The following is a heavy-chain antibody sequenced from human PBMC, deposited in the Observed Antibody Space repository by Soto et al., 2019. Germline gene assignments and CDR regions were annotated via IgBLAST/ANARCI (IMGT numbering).Heavy chain of an antibody. CDR3: ARMNADSVSHFFAMDV. J-gene: IGHJ6*02. V-gene: IGHV2-26*03. CDR1: GFSLSNGRMG. CDR2: FFSDAER. Sequence: QVILKESGPVLVKPTETLTLTCTISGFSLSNGRMGVSWIRQPPGRALEWLAHFFSDAERSYSTSMQSRLTMTQDTSGPQVVLTMTNMDPQDTGTYFCARMNADSVSHFFAMDVWGPGTPVTVSS. D-gene: IGHD4-17*01.